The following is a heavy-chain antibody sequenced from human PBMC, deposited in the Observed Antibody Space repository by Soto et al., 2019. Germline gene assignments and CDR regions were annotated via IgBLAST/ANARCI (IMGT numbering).Heavy chain of an antibody. Sequence: QVQLVQSGAEVKKPGSSVKVSCKASGGTFSSYAISWVRQAPGQGLEWMGGIIPIFGTANYAQKFQGRVTITADESTSTAYMELSSLRSEDTAVYYCARDGDDYGGGPGSLNYYYNGMDDWGQGTTVTVSS. J-gene: IGHJ6*02. V-gene: IGHV1-69*12. CDR1: GGTFSSYA. D-gene: IGHD4-17*01. CDR2: IIPIFGTA. CDR3: ARDGDDYGGGPGSLNYYYNGMDD.